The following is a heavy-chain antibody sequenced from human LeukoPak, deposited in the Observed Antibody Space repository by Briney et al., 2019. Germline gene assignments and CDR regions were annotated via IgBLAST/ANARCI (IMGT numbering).Heavy chain of an antibody. CDR3: AGTYYDFVWGSYRLDY. D-gene: IGHD3-16*02. V-gene: IGHV4-39*07. J-gene: IGHJ4*02. CDR1: GGSISSSSYY. CDR2: IYYSGST. Sequence: SETLSLTCTVSGGSISSSSYYWGWIRQPPGKGLEWIGSIYYSGSTYYNPSLKSRVTISVDTSKNQFSLKLSSVTAADTAVYYCAGTYYDFVWGSYRLDYWGQGTLVTVSS.